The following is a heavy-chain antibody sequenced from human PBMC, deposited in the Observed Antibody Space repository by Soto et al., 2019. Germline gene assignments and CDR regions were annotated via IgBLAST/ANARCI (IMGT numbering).Heavy chain of an antibody. CDR1: GGSFSGYY. D-gene: IGHD2-2*01. Sequence: SETLSLTCAVYGGSFSGYYWSWIRQPPGKGLEWIGEINHSGSTNYNPSLKSRVTISVDTSKNQFSLKLSSVTAADTAVYYCARAKVVVPAYKYYYYYGMDVWGQGTTVTVSS. CDR3: ARAKVVVPAYKYYYYYGMDV. V-gene: IGHV4-34*01. J-gene: IGHJ6*02. CDR2: INHSGST.